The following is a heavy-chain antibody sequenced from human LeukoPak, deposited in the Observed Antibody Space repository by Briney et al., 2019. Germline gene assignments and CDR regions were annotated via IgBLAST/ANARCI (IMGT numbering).Heavy chain of an antibody. CDR3: AGHGSGSYLYYFDY. D-gene: IGHD3-10*01. V-gene: IGHV3-48*02. CDR1: GFTFSSYS. Sequence: GGSLRLSCAAYGFTFSSYSMNLVRQAPGKGLEWVSYISSSSTIYYADSVKGRFTISRDNAKNSLYLQMNSLRDEDTAVYYCAGHGSGSYLYYFDYWGQGTLVTVSS. J-gene: IGHJ4*02. CDR2: ISSSSTI.